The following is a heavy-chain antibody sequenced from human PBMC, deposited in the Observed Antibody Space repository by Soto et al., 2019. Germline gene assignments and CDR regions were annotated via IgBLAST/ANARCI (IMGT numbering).Heavy chain of an antibody. V-gene: IGHV1-69*06. CDR2: IIPVYGRS. CDR1: GGTFNSYT. Sequence: QEQLVQSGAEVKKPGSSVKVSCKASGGTFNSYTINWVRLAPGQGLEWMGAIIPVYGRSTYAQMFQGRVTFTADKSTNTIYMELSSLRSDDTAVYFCTRSGGYSYNLDFDHWGQGTLVTVSS. CDR3: TRSGGYSYNLDFDH. D-gene: IGHD5-18*01. J-gene: IGHJ5*02.